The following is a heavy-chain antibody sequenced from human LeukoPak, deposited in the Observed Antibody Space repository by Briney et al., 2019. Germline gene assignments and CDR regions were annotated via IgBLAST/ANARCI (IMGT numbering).Heavy chain of an antibody. CDR1: GFTFSDYY. CDR3: ARMFDCSSTSCAFYFDY. J-gene: IGHJ4*02. CDR2: ISSSGSTI. Sequence: PGGSLRLSCAASGFTFSDYYMSWIRQAPGKGLEWASYISSSGSTIYYADSVRGRFTISRDNAKNSLYLQMNSLRAEDTAVYYCARMFDCSSTSCAFYFDYWGQGTLVTVSS. D-gene: IGHD2-2*01. V-gene: IGHV3-11*04.